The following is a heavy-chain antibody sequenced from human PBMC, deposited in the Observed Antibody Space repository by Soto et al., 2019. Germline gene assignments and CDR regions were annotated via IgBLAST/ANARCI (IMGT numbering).Heavy chain of an antibody. CDR2: FGTSRKYI. Sequence: PGGSLRLSCAASGYPFSGYSMNLVRQSPGKGLEWVSYFGTSRKYIFYADSVRGRFTISRDDAKNSLYLQLNSLRDEDTAVYYCVRDRDWAFDIWGHGTMVTVSS. V-gene: IGHV3-48*02. D-gene: IGHD3-9*01. CDR1: GYPFSGYS. J-gene: IGHJ3*02. CDR3: VRDRDWAFDI.